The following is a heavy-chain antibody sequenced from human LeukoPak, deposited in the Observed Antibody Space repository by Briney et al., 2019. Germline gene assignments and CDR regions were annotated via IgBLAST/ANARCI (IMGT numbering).Heavy chain of an antibody. D-gene: IGHD3-9*01. CDR3: AREDILTGFDY. V-gene: IGHV3-53*01. CDR2: IYSGGST. J-gene: IGHJ4*02. CDR1: GFTVSSNY. Sequence: GGSLRLSCAASGFTVSSNYMSWVRQAPGKGLEWVSVIYSGGSTYYADSVKGRFTISRDDSKNTLYLQMNSLRAEDTAVYYCAREDILTGFDYWGQGTLVTVSS.